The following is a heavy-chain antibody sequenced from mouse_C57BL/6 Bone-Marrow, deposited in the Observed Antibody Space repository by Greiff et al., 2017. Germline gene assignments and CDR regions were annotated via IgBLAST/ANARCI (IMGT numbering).Heavy chain of an antibody. J-gene: IGHJ2*01. CDR3: ALNWDVFDN. V-gene: IGHV1-22*01. CDR2: INPNNGGT. CDR1: GYTFTDYN. Sequence: VQLQQSGPELVKPGASVKMSCKASGYTFTDYNMHWVKQSHGKSLEWIGYINPNNGGTSYNQKFKGKATLTVTKSSSTAYMELRSLPSEDSAVYNWALNWDVFDNGGKGTTLKVSS. D-gene: IGHD4-1*01.